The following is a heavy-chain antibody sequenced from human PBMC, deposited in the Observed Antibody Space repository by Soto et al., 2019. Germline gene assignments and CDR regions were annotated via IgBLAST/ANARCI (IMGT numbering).Heavy chain of an antibody. D-gene: IGHD3-10*01. Sequence: GSLRLSCAASGFTFSSYSMNWVRQAPGKGLEWVSSISSSSSYIYYADSVKGRFTISRDNAKNSLYLQMNSLRAEDTAVYYCARDSPAPGFGESPNWFDPWGQGTLVTVSS. J-gene: IGHJ5*02. V-gene: IGHV3-21*01. CDR3: ARDSPAPGFGESPNWFDP. CDR2: ISSSSSYI. CDR1: GFTFSSYS.